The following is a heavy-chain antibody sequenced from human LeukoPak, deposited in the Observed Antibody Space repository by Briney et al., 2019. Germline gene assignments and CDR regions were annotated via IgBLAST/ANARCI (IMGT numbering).Heavy chain of an antibody. CDR2: ISGSGGST. CDR1: GFTFSSYA. D-gene: IGHD5-12*01. V-gene: IGHV3-23*01. CDR3: AKKKSYSGYAPPFDY. J-gene: IGHJ4*02. Sequence: GGSLRLSCAASGFTFSSYAMSWVRQAPGKGLEWVSAISGSGGSTYYADSVKGRFTISRDNSKNTLYLQMNSLRAEDTAVYYYAKKKSYSGYAPPFDYWGQGTLVTVSS.